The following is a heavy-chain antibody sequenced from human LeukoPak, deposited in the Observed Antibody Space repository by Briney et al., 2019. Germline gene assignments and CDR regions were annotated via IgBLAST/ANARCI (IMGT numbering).Heavy chain of an antibody. CDR2: IYYSGST. D-gene: IGHD3-3*01. CDR1: GGSISSSSYY. J-gene: IGHJ3*02. V-gene: IGHV4-39*01. CDR3: ARQYDFWSGYYAFDI. Sequence: PSETLSLTCTVSGGSISSSSYYWGWIRQPPGKGLAWIGSIYYSGSTYYNPSLKSRVTISVDTSKNQFSLKLSSVTAADTAVYYCARQYDFWSGYYAFDIWGQGTMVTVSS.